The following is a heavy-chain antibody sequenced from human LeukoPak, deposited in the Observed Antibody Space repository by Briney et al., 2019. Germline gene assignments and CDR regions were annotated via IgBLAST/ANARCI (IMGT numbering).Heavy chain of an antibody. V-gene: IGHV3-13*01. CDR1: GFTFSNYD. CDR3: AREGGGGYYDFWSGYFHYYGMDV. Sequence: PGGSLRLSCVASGFTFSNYDIHWVRQTSVEGLEWVSGIAVAGDTYYPDSVKGRFTTSRENAKSSVYLQMNSLRAEDTAVYYCAREGGGGYYDFWSGYFHYYGMDVWGQGTTVTVSS. J-gene: IGHJ6*02. CDR2: IAVAGDT. D-gene: IGHD3-3*01.